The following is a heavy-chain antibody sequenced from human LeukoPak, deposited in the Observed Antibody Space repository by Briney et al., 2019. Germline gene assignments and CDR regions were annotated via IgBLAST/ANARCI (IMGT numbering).Heavy chain of an antibody. D-gene: IGHD3-22*01. Sequence: SETLSLTCSVSSGSIRNSNYFWGWIRQPPGKGLEWIGSIFYSGSTDYNPSLKSRVTISVDTSKNQFSLKLSSVTAADTAVYYCARGWAYYDSSGLAIPFDYWGQGTLVTVSS. CDR3: ARGWAYYDSSGLAIPFDY. CDR1: SGSIRNSNYF. V-gene: IGHV4-39*07. CDR2: IFYSGST. J-gene: IGHJ4*02.